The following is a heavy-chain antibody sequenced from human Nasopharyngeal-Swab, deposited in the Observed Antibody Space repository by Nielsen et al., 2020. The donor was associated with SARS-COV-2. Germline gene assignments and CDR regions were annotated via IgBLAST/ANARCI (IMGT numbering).Heavy chain of an antibody. D-gene: IGHD1-7*01. CDR2: INQDGSEK. CDR1: GFTFSSYW. J-gene: IGHJ4*02. Sequence: GESLKISCAASGFTFSSYWMTWVRQAPGKGLEWVANINQDGSEKYYVDSVKGRFTISRDNAKNSLYLQMNSLRAEDTAVYYCATNWDYRFDYWGQGTLVTVSS. CDR3: ATNWDYRFDY. V-gene: IGHV3-7*01.